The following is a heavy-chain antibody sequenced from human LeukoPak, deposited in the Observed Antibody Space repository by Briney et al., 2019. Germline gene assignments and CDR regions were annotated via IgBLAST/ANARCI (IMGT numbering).Heavy chain of an antibody. CDR2: ISSSGGGT. D-gene: IGHD1-1*01. CDR1: GFPFSSFS. Sequence: PGGSLRLSCAASGFPFSSFSFHWVRQAPGKRLEYVSFISSSGGGTYFAESVKGRFSISRDASKNMVYLQMDSLRMDDTGVYYCARRPTKSNSPFDVWGQGILVTVSS. V-gene: IGHV3-64*02. J-gene: IGHJ4*02. CDR3: ARRPTKSNSPFDV.